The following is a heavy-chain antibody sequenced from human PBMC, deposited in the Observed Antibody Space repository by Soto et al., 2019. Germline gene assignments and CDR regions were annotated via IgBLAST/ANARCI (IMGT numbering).Heavy chain of an antibody. J-gene: IGHJ4*02. CDR2: ISGSGGST. D-gene: IGHD5-18*01. V-gene: IGHV3-23*01. Sequence: GSLRLSCASSGFTFSSYAMSWVRQAPGKGLEWVSAISGSGGSTYYADSVKGRFTISRDNSKNTLYLQMNSLRAEDTAVYYCAKDVDTAMEIDYWGQGTLVTVSS. CDR3: AKDVDTAMEIDY. CDR1: GFTFSSYA.